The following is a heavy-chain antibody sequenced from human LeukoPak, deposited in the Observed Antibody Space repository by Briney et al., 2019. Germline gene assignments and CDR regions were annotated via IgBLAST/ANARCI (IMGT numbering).Heavy chain of an antibody. D-gene: IGHD4-23*01. CDR1: GYTFTSYY. J-gene: IGHJ4*02. CDR2: ISAYNGDI. V-gene: IGHV1-18*04. CDR3: ARVGRDYGGNRFSDY. Sequence: ASVKVSCKASGYTFTSYYMHWVRQAPGQGLEWMGWISAYNGDINYAQKFQGRVTMTTDTSTSTAYMELRSLRSDDTAIYYCARVGRDYGGNRFSDYWGQGTLVTVSS.